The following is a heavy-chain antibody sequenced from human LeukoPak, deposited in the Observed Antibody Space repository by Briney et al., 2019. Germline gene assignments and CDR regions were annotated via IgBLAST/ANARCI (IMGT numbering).Heavy chain of an antibody. J-gene: IGHJ4*02. D-gene: IGHD3-3*01. V-gene: IGHV3-13*01. CDR2: IGTAGDT. CDR3: ARAPPAYYDFWSGYYTQYYFDY. Sequence: GGSLRLSCAASGFTFSSYDMHWVRQATGKGLEWVSAIGTAGDTYYPGSVKGRFTISRENAKNSLYLQMNSLRAEDTAVYYCARAPPAYYDFWSGYYTQYYFDYWGQGTLVTVSS. CDR1: GFTFSSYD.